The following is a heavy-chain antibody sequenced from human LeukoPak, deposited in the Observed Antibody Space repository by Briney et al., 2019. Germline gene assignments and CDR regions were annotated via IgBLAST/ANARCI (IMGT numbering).Heavy chain of an antibody. CDR3: ARGDYNWNDYYYYLMDV. CDR1: GFTFSTYT. CDR2: ISSTGSYI. J-gene: IGHJ6*02. Sequence: GGSLRLSCAASGFTFSTYTMNWVRQAPGKGLEWVSSISSTGSYIYYADSVKGRFTISRDNAKNSLYLQMNSLRAEDTAVYYCARGDYNWNDYYYYLMDVWGQGTTVTVSS. D-gene: IGHD1-1*01. V-gene: IGHV3-21*01.